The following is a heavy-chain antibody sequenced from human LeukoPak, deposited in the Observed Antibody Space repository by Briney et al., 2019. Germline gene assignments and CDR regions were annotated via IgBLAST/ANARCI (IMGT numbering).Heavy chain of an antibody. CDR1: GGSISSYY. CDR2: IYYSGST. CDR3: ARDMGPSDYVWGVWDY. Sequence: KPSETLSLTCTVSGGSISSYYWSWIRQPPGKGLEWIGYIYYSGSTNYNPSLKSRVTISVDTSKNQFSLKLSSVTAADTAVYYCARDMGPSDYVWGVWDYWGQGTLVTVSS. J-gene: IGHJ4*02. D-gene: IGHD3-16*01. V-gene: IGHV4-59*01.